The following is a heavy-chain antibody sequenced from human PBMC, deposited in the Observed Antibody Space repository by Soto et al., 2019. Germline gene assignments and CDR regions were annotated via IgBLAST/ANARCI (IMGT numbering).Heavy chain of an antibody. V-gene: IGHV4-31*03. D-gene: IGHD5-18*01. J-gene: IGHJ6*02. CDR2: IYYSGST. CDR1: GGSISSGGYY. Sequence: KASETLSLTCTVSGGSISSGGYYWSWIRQHPGKGLEWIGYIYYSGSTYYNPSLKSRVTISVDTSKNQFSLKLSSVTAADTAVYYCARSQHSGYSYGYGLLYGMEVWGQGTTVTVSS. CDR3: ARSQHSGYSYGYGLLYGMEV.